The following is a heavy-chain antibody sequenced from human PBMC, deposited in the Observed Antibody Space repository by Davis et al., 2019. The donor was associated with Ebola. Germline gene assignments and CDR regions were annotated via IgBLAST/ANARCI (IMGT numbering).Heavy chain of an antibody. J-gene: IGHJ6*02. V-gene: IGHV3-30*02. CDR2: IRYDASRE. Sequence: PGGSLRLSCAASGFTFSNYGIHWVRQAPGKGLEWVAFIRYDASREFYTYSVKGRFTISRDNANYTLYLQMNSLRAEDTAVYYCARGASYGMEVRGQGTTVIVSS. CDR1: GFTFSNYG. CDR3: ARGASYGMEV.